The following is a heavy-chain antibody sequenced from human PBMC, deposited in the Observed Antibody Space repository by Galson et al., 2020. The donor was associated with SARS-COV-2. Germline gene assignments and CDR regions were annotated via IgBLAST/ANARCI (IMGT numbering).Heavy chain of an antibody. J-gene: IGHJ4*02. V-gene: IGHV3-7*01. D-gene: IGHD6-19*01. CDR2: IKGDGSER. CDR3: TREGWPGGY. CDR1: GFTFKDYW. Sequence: GGSLRLSCAVSGFTFKDYWMSWVRQAPGKGLEWVANIKGDGSERNYVDSVKGRFSISRDNAVNSLYLQMNSLRAEDTAVYYCTREGWPGGYWGQGTRVTVSS.